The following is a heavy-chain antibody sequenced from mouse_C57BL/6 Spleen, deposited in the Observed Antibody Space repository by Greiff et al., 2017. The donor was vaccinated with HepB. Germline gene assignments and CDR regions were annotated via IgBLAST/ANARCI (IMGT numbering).Heavy chain of an antibody. V-gene: IGHV14-1*01. CDR2: IDPEDGDT. J-gene: IGHJ4*01. CDR1: GFTINDYY. Sequence: VQLQQSGAELVRPGASVKLSCTASGFTINDYYMHWVKQRPEQGLEWIGRIDPEDGDTEYAPKFQGKATMTADTSSNTAYLQLSSLTSEDTAVYYCTTWGNYGAMDDWGQGTSVTVSS. D-gene: IGHD2-1*01. CDR3: TTWGNYGAMDD.